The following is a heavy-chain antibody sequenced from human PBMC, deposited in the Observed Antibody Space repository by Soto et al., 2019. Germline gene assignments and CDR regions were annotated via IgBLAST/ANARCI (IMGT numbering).Heavy chain of an antibody. D-gene: IGHD3-22*01. CDR3: ARGGHIYYYDSSGYYYFDY. J-gene: IGHJ4*02. V-gene: IGHV3-21*01. Sequence: GGSLRLSCAASGFTFSSYSMNWVRQAPGKGLEWVSSISSSSSYIYYADSVKGRFTISRDNAKNSLYLQMNSLRAEDTDVYYCARGGHIYYYDSSGYYYFDYWGQGTLVTVSS. CDR1: GFTFSSYS. CDR2: ISSSSSYI.